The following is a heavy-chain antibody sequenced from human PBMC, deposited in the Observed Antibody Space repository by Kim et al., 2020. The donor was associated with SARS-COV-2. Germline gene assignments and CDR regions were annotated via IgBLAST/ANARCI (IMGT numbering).Heavy chain of an antibody. Sequence: YYPGSVKGRFTISRENAKNSLYLQMNSLRAGDTAVYYCARSGPPGFGFDPWGQGTLVTVSS. J-gene: IGHJ5*02. D-gene: IGHD3-10*01. V-gene: IGHV3-13*01. CDR3: ARSGPPGFGFDP.